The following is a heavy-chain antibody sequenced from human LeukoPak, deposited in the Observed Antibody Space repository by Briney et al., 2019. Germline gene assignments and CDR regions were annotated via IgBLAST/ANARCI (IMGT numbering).Heavy chain of an antibody. Sequence: GGSLRLSCATSGFTFSDHYMTWIRQAPGKGLEWVSYISSSGSTIYYADSVKGRFTISRDNAKNSLYLQMNSLRAEDTAVYYCARSYDSSGYYYYYYMDVWGKGTTVTISS. CDR2: ISSSGSTI. D-gene: IGHD3-22*01. CDR3: ARSYDSSGYYYYYYMDV. CDR1: GFTFSDHY. V-gene: IGHV3-11*01. J-gene: IGHJ6*03.